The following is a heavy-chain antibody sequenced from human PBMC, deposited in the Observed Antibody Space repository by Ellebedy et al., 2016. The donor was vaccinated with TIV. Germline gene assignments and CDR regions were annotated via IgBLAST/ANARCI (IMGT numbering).Heavy chain of an antibody. D-gene: IGHD3-16*01. J-gene: IGHJ2*01. CDR1: GFTFSRFG. V-gene: IGHV3-30*03. CDR2: VADDGNAK. Sequence: GESLKISCAASGFTFSRFGMHWVRQAPGKGLEWVAVVADDGNAKVYADSVKGRFTISRDNSKTTLYMQMNGLRPEETAVYYCAREAAWGQWYYDLWGRGTLVTVSS. CDR3: AREAAWGQWYYDL.